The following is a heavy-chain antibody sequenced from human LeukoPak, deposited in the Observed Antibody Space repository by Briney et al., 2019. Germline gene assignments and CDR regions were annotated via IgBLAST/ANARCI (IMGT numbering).Heavy chain of an antibody. V-gene: IGHV3-7*03. Sequence: GGSLRLSCAVSGFSFSSYWMNWVRQAPGRGLEWVASINQDGSQKYYADSVKGRFTISRDNAKNSLYLQMNSLRAEDTAVYYCAKGGGSWYGIGSEAHWGQGTLVTVSS. CDR2: INQDGSQK. CDR1: GFSFSSYW. CDR3: AKGGGSWYGIGSEAH. D-gene: IGHD6-13*01. J-gene: IGHJ4*02.